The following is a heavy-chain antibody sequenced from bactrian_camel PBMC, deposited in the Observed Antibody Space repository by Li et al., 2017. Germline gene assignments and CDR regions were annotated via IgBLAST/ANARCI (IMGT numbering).Heavy chain of an antibody. CDR1: GFTSRNHY. D-gene: IGHD7*01. V-gene: IGHV3S6*01. CDR3: AASRLGSTINWRHERRWGY. CDR2: IFTDGINL. Sequence: QLVESGGGLVQPGRSLRLSCTASGFTSRNHYISWVRQVPGKGLDWVARIFTDGINLVYADSVKGRFTISQDGAENTVYLQMDDLKPEDTAMYICAASRLGSTINWRHERRWGYWGQGTQVTVS. J-gene: IGHJ4*01.